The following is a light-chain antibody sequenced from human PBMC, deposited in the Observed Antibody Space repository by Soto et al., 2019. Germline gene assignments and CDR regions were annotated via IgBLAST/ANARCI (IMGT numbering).Light chain of an antibody. CDR1: PIFSSN. Sequence: EIVLTQSPATLSLSPGEKATLSCRAIPIFSSNLAWYQQKPGQAPRLLIYDASIRATGIPARFSGTGSETDFTLTITSLEPEDFAVYYCQQRSNWPWTFGQGTKVEIK. V-gene: IGKV3-11*01. J-gene: IGKJ1*01. CDR2: DAS. CDR3: QQRSNWPWT.